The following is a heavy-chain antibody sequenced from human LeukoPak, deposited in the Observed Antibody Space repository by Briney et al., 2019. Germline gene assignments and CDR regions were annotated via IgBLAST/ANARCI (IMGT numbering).Heavy chain of an antibody. D-gene: IGHD3-10*01. J-gene: IGHJ6*03. CDR1: GGTFSSYA. V-gene: IGHV1-69*13. CDR3: AKSWFGDEYYYYYYMDV. CDR2: IIPIFGTA. Sequence: GASVKVSCKASGGTFSSYAISWVRQAPGQGLEWMGGIIPIFGTANYAQKFQGRVTITADESTSTAYMELSSLRSEDTAVYYCAKSWFGDEYYYYYYMDVWGKGTTVTISS.